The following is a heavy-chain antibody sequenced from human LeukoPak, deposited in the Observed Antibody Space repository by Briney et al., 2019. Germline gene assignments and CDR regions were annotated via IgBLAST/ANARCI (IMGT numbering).Heavy chain of an antibody. CDR1: GFTFSSYS. CDR3: ARDALRGYSGYDPLDY. J-gene: IGHJ4*02. CDR2: ISSSSSTI. V-gene: IGHV3-48*04. Sequence: GGSLRLSCAASGFTFSSYSMNWVRQAPGKGLEWVSYISSSSSTIYYADSVKGRFTISRDNAKNSLYLQMNSLRAEDTALYYCARDALRGYSGYDPLDYWGQGTLVTVSS. D-gene: IGHD5-12*01.